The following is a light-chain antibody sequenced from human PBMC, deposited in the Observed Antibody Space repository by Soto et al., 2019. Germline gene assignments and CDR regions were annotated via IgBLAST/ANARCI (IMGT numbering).Light chain of an antibody. J-gene: IGLJ3*02. CDR1: SSDVGVFNY. CDR3: SSYAGSNSWV. Sequence: QSALTQPPSASGSPRQSVTISCTGTSSDVGVFNYVSWYQHHPGKAPKLMIYEVNKRPSGVPDRFSGSKSGNTASLTVSGLQAEDEADYYCSSYAGSNSWVFGGGTKVTVL. CDR2: EVN. V-gene: IGLV2-8*01.